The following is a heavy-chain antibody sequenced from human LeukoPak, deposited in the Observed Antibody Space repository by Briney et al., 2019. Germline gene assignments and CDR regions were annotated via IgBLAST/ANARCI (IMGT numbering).Heavy chain of an antibody. D-gene: IGHD2-15*01. CDR1: GGTFSTFP. Sequence: GASVKVSCKASGGTFSTFPITWVRQAPGQGLEWMGGIIPIFGSANYAQNFQGRVTITADKSTNTAYMELSSLRAEDTAVYYCARSLPEPGFCSSSSCRLGNWFDPWGQGTLVTVSS. CDR2: IIPIFGSA. CDR3: ARSLPEPGFCSSSSCRLGNWFDP. V-gene: IGHV1-69*06. J-gene: IGHJ5*02.